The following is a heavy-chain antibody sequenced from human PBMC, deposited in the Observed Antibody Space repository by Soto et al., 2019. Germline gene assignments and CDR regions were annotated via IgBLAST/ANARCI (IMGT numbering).Heavy chain of an antibody. CDR1: GFTFSSFD. V-gene: IGHV3-13*01. J-gene: IGHJ6*02. D-gene: IGHD6-6*01. Sequence: PGRSLRLSCAASGFTFSSFDMHWVRQATGKGLEWVSAIGTAGDTYYPGSVKGRFTISRENAKNSLYLQMNSLRAEDTAVYYCVRGVRGSSLPIYYYYYGMDVWGQGTTVTVSS. CDR2: IGTAGDT. CDR3: VRGVRGSSLPIYYYYYGMDV.